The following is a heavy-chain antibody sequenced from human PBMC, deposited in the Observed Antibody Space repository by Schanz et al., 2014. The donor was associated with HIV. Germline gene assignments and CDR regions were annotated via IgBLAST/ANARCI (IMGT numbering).Heavy chain of an antibody. CDR3: ARETSGFSTSWTPRYHYYGMDV. CDR2: INEDGSEK. V-gene: IGHV3-7*01. J-gene: IGHJ6*02. CDR1: GFTFSSYG. D-gene: IGHD6-13*01. Sequence: VQLVESGGGVVQPGRSLRLSCAASGFTFSSYGMHWVRQTPGKGLEWVANINEDGSEKYYVESVKGRFTISRDNSKITLYLHMNSLRVEDTAVYYCARETSGFSTSWTPRYHYYGMDVWGQGTTVTVSS.